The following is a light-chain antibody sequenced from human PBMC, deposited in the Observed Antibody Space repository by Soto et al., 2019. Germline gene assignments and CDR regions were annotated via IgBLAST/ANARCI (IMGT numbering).Light chain of an antibody. V-gene: IGLV2-23*02. CDR2: EVS. CDR1: SSDVGSYNL. J-gene: IGLJ2*01. Sequence: QSALTQPASVSGSPGQSITISCTGTSSDVGSYNLVSWYQQHPGKAPKLMIYEVSKRPSGVSKRFSGSKSGNTASLTISGLQAEDEADYYCCSYAGSSTSVVFGGGSKLTLL. CDR3: CSYAGSSTSVV.